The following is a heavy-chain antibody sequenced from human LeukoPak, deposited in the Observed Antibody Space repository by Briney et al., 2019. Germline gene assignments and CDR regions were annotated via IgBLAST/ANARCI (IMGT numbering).Heavy chain of an antibody. D-gene: IGHD1-14*01. Sequence: SETLSLTCAVYGASVSGYYWSWIRQPPGKGLEWIGEINHSGSTNYNPSLKSRVTISVDTSKNQFSLKLSSVTAADTAVYYCARGAAGKSWFDPWGQGTLVTVSS. CDR2: INHSGST. V-gene: IGHV4-34*01. CDR3: ARGAAGKSWFDP. J-gene: IGHJ5*02. CDR1: GASVSGYY.